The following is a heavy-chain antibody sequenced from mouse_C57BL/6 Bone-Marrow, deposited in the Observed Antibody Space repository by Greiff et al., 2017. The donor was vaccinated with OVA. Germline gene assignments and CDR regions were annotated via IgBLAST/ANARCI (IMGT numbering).Heavy chain of an antibody. J-gene: IGHJ3*01. CDR1: GYSITSGYY. V-gene: IGHV3-6*01. Sequence: EVQLQQSGPGLVKPSQSLSLTCSVTGYSITSGYYWHWIRQFPGNKLEWMGYISYDGSNNYNPSLKNRISITRDTSKNQFFLKLNSVTTEDTATYYCARAFYYYGSSYAWFAYWGQGTLVTVSA. D-gene: IGHD1-1*01. CDR3: ARAFYYYGSSYAWFAY. CDR2: ISYDGSN.